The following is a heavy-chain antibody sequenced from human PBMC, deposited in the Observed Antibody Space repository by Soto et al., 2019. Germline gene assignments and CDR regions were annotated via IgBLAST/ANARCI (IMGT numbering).Heavy chain of an antibody. CDR2: ISAHNGNT. J-gene: IGHJ4*02. V-gene: IGHV1-18*01. CDR1: GYAFTTYG. Sequence: QVHLVQSGAEVKKPGASVKVSCKGSGYAFTTYGITWVRQAPGQGLEWMGWISAHNGNTNYAQKLQGRVTVTRDTSSSTAYMELRSLRSDDTAVYYCARGRYGDYWGQGALVTVSS. D-gene: IGHD1-1*01. CDR3: ARGRYGDY.